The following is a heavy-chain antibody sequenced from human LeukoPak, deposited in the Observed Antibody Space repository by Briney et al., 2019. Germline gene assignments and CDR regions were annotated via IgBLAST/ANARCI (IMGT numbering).Heavy chain of an antibody. D-gene: IGHD3-10*01. Sequence: GGSLRLSCAASGFTFRNYVIHWVRQAPGKGLEWVAVTSSDLNVKLYADSVKGRFTISRDNSRSTLYLLMNSLRPEDTAIYYCAREGYYGSGSPPSLYFDYWGQGTLVTVSS. V-gene: IGHV3-30-3*01. CDR1: GFTFRNYV. CDR3: AREGYYGSGSPPSLYFDY. J-gene: IGHJ4*02. CDR2: TSSDLNVK.